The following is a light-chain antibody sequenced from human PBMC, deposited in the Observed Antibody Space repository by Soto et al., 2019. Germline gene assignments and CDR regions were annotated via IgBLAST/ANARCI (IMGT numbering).Light chain of an antibody. Sequence: DIQMTQSPSTLSGSVGDRVTITCRASQTISSWLAWYQQKPGKAPKLLIYKASTLKSGVPSRFSGSGSGTEFTLTIRNLQPDDFATYYCQQANSFPRTFGQGTRLEIK. CDR1: QTISSW. J-gene: IGKJ5*01. V-gene: IGKV1-5*03. CDR3: QQANSFPRT. CDR2: KAS.